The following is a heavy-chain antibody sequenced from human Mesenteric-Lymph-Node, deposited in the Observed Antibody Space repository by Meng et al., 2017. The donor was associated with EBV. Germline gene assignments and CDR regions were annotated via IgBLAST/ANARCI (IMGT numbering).Heavy chain of an antibody. Sequence: QLVESGGGSVQPGGSLRLSCVAAGFTFNIYWMHWVRQAPGKGLVWVSRIDSDGSSTSYADSVKGRFTISRDNAKNTLYLQMNSLRAEDTAIYYCVRDYPSFYPWGQGTLVTVSS. CDR2: IDSDGSST. D-gene: IGHD3-16*02. V-gene: IGHV3-74*01. CDR1: GFTFNIYW. CDR3: VRDYPSFYP. J-gene: IGHJ4*02.